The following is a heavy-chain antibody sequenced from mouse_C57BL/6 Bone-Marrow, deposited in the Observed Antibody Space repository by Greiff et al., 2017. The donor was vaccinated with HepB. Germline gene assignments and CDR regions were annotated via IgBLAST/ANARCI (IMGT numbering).Heavy chain of an antibody. CDR1: GYTFTSYW. CDR3: TSNRDYYDSN. CDR2: IYPGSGST. V-gene: IGHV1-55*01. D-gene: IGHD1-1*01. Sequence: QVQLQQPGAELVKPGASVKMSCKASGYTFTSYWITWVKQRPGQGLEWIGDIYPGSGSTNYNEKFKSKATLTVDTSSSTAYMQLSSLTSEDAAVYYCTSNRDYYDSNWGQGTTLTVSS. J-gene: IGHJ2*01.